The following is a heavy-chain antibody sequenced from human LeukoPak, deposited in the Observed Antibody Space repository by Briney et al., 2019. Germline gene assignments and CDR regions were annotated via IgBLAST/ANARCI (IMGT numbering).Heavy chain of an antibody. J-gene: IGHJ3*02. Sequence: GASVKVSCKVSGYTLTELSMHWVRQAPGKGLDWMGGFDPEDGETIYARKFQGRVTMTEDTSTDTAYMELSSLGSEDTAVYYCATEYGSGSYDAFDIWGQGTMVTVSS. D-gene: IGHD3-10*01. CDR2: FDPEDGET. V-gene: IGHV1-24*01. CDR1: GYTLTELS. CDR3: ATEYGSGSYDAFDI.